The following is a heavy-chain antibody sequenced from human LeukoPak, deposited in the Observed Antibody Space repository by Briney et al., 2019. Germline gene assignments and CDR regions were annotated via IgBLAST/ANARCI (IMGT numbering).Heavy chain of an antibody. J-gene: IGHJ4*02. CDR2: IYYSGST. CDR3: ASWAAAAGTDRFVDY. CDR1: GGSISSYY. D-gene: IGHD6-13*01. Sequence: SETLSLTCTVSGGSISSYYWGWIRQPPGKGLEWIGYIYYSGSTNYNPSLKSRVTISVDTSKNQFSLKLSSVTAADTAVYYCASWAAAAGTDRFVDYWGQGTLVTVSS. V-gene: IGHV4-59*01.